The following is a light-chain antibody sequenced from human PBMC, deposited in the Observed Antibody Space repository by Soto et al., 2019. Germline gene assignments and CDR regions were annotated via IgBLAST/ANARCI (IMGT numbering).Light chain of an antibody. CDR1: SSSIGTNF. J-gene: IGLJ1*01. Sequence: QSVLTQPPSASETPGQRVSISCSGYSSSIGTNFVYWYQQLPGTAPKVLIHSNNQRPSGVPDRFSGSKSGTSASLAISGLRSEDEADYYCAAWDDNLSTYVFGSGTKLTVL. CDR3: AAWDDNLSTYV. CDR2: SNN. V-gene: IGLV1-47*02.